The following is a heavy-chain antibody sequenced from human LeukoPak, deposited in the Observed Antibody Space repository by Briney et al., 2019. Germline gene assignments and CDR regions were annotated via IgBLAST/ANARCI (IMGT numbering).Heavy chain of an antibody. CDR3: ARDKTPYGDPNLGCYFDY. CDR2: TSYDGSNK. Sequence: PGGSLRLSCAASGFTFSSYAMSWVRQAPGKGLEWVAVTSYDGSNKYYADTVKGRFTISRDNSKNTLYLQMNSLRAEDTAVYYCARDKTPYGDPNLGCYFDYWGQGTLVTVSS. D-gene: IGHD4-17*01. V-gene: IGHV3-30*04. CDR1: GFTFSSYA. J-gene: IGHJ4*02.